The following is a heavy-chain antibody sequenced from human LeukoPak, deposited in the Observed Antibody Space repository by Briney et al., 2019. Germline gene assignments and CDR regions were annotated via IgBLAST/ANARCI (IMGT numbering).Heavy chain of an antibody. D-gene: IGHD6-19*01. J-gene: IGHJ5*02. Sequence: ASVKVSCKASGYTFTSYYMHWVRQAPGQGLEWMGIINPSGGSTSYAQKFQGRVTMTRDTSTSTVYMELSSLRSEDTAVYYCARGAPIRVAVAATFDPWGQGTLVTVPS. CDR1: GYTFTSYY. CDR3: ARGAPIRVAVAATFDP. CDR2: INPSGGST. V-gene: IGHV1-46*01.